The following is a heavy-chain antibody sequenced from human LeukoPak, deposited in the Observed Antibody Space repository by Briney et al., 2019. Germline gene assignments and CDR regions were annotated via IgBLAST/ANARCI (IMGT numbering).Heavy chain of an antibody. CDR1: GGSISSYY. CDR2: IYISGSGST. V-gene: IGHV4-4*07. Sequence: SETLSLTCTVSGGSISSYYWSWIRQPAGKGLEWIGRIYISGSGSTNYNPSLKSRVTMSVDTSKNQFSLKLSSVTAADTAVYYCARGVRYFDWLLDPLGGGHQNWFDPWGQGTLVTVSS. CDR3: ARGVRYFDWLLDPLGGGHQNWFDP. D-gene: IGHD3-9*01. J-gene: IGHJ5*02.